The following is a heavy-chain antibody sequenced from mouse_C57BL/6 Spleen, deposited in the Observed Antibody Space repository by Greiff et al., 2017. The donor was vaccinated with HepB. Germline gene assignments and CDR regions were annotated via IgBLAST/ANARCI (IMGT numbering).Heavy chain of an antibody. J-gene: IGHJ4*01. Sequence: QVQLQQPGAELVKPGASVKMSCKASGYTFTSYWITWVKQRPGQGLEWIGDIYPGSGSTNYNEKFKRKATLTVDTSSSTAYMQLSSLTSEDSAVYYCARSGLRARGYYAMDYWGQGTSVTVSS. V-gene: IGHV1-55*01. CDR3: ARSGLRARGYYAMDY. D-gene: IGHD1-1*01. CDR1: GYTFTSYW. CDR2: IYPGSGST.